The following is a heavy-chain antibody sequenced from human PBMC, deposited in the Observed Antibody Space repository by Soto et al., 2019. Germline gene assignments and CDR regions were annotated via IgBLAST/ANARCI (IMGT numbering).Heavy chain of an antibody. D-gene: IGHD3-16*02. CDR2: IYWDDDT. V-gene: IGHV2-5*02. CDR1: GFSLNTSGVG. J-gene: IGHJ6*04. Sequence: SGATLVNPTQTLTLTCTFSGFSLNTSGVGVGWIRQPPGKALEWLALIYWDDDTRSSPSLKSRVTIAKDTSNNQVVLTLTNADPVDTATSYCPPPRRFTFFALFYYLDVWGKGASVTVSS. CDR3: PPPRRFTFFALFYYLDV.